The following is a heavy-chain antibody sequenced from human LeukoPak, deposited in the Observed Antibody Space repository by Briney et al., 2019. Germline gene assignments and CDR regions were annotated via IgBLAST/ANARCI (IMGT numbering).Heavy chain of an antibody. CDR3: ARGGGGLEDYFDY. CDR1: AYTFTGYY. D-gene: IGHD3-16*01. J-gene: IGHJ4*02. Sequence: ASVKVSCKASAYTFTGYYMHWVRQAPGQGLEWMGIINPSGGSTSYAQKFQGRVTMTRDMSTSTVYMELSSLRSEDTAVYYCARGGGGLEDYFDYWGQGTLVTVSS. CDR2: INPSGGST. V-gene: IGHV1-46*01.